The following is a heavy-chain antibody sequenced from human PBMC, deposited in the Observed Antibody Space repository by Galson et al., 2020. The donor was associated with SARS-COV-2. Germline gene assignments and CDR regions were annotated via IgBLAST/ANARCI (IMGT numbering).Heavy chain of an antibody. V-gene: IGHV4-61*02. D-gene: IGHD2-15*01. CDR2: IHISGST. CDR3: ARDAGIYCVGGTCYWDSFDM. J-gene: IGHJ3*02. CDR1: GYSINSGNIY. Sequence: SETLSLTCSVAGYSINSGNIYWSWIRQPAGKGLEWIGRIHISGSTNYNPSLKSRVTISLDTSRNQFSLKLSSVTAADTAVYDCARDAGIYCVGGTCYWDSFDMWGQGTKVTVSA.